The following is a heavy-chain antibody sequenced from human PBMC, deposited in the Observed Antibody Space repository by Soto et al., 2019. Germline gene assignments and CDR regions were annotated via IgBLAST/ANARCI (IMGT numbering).Heavy chain of an antibody. J-gene: IGHJ6*03. CDR3: AREVIFGVVIVYYMDV. V-gene: IGHV1-69*04. CDR2: IIPILGIA. D-gene: IGHD3-3*01. CDR1: GGTFSSYT. Sequence: GASVKVSCKASGGTFSSYTISWVRQAPGRGLEWMGRIIPILGIANYAQKFQGRVTITADKSTSTAYMELSSLRSEDTAVYYCAREVIFGVVIVYYMDVWGKGTTVTVSS.